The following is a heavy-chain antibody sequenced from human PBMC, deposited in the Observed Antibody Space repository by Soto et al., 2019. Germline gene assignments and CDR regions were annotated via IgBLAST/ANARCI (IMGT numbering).Heavy chain of an antibody. J-gene: IGHJ6*02. CDR3: ATDFDSYGLGYYGMDV. D-gene: IGHD5-18*01. CDR1: GYNFTVLS. V-gene: IGHV1-24*01. Sequence: GASVEVSWQFSGYNFTVLSLRSVRHGPKKGLEWLRGVDPEDGETIYAQTFQGRVTMTDDTSTDTAYMELSSLRSEDTAVYYCATDFDSYGLGYYGMDVWGQGTTVTVSS. CDR2: VDPEDGET.